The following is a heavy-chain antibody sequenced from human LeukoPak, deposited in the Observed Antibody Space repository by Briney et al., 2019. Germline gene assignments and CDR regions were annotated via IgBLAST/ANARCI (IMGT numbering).Heavy chain of an antibody. CDR3: ARDVRHRYCSTSSCYWGWLDP. CDR2: SIPIFGTA. J-gene: IGHJ5*02. CDR1: GGTCRSYA. Sequence: SVKVSCKASGGTCRSYAITWGRQAPGQGLELMGGSIPIFGTANYARKFQDRVTITADESTRTAYIEMRSLRSEDTAVYSCARDVRHRYCSTSSCYWGWLDPWGQGTLVTVSS. D-gene: IGHD2-2*01. V-gene: IGHV1-69*13.